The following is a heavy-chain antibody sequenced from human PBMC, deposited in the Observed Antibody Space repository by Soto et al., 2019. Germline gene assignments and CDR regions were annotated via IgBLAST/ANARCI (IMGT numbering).Heavy chain of an antibody. CDR1: GYTFTSYA. V-gene: IGHV1-3*01. CDR3: ARDAAPSDCSGGSCYRAYYTNWFDP. Sequence: ASVKVSCKASGYTFTSYAMRWVRQAPGQRLEWMGWINAGNGNTKYSQKFQGRVTITRDTSASTAYMELSSLRSEDTAVYYCARDAAPSDCSGGSCYRAYYTNWFDPWGQGTLVTVSS. CDR2: INAGNGNT. D-gene: IGHD2-15*01. J-gene: IGHJ5*02.